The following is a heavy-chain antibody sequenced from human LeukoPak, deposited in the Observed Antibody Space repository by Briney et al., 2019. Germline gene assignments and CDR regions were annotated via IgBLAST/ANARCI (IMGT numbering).Heavy chain of an antibody. J-gene: IGHJ4*02. CDR2: IYYSGST. D-gene: IGHD3-9*01. V-gene: IGHV4-59*01. Sequence: SETLSLTCTVSGGSISSYYWSWIRQPPAKGLEWIGYIYYSGSTKYNPSFKSRVTISVDTSKNQFPLKLISVTAADTAVYYCATVVRDDILTGYYIDHWGQGTLVTVSS. CDR3: ATVVRDDILTGYYIDH. CDR1: GGSISSYY.